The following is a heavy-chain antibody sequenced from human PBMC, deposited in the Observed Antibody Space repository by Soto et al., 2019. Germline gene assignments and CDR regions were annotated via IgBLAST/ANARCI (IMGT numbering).Heavy chain of an antibody. Sequence: QVQLVQSGAEVKKPGSSVKVSCKASGGTFSSYTISWVRQAPGQGLEWMGRIIPILGIANYAQKFQGRVTITADKSTSTAYMELSSLRSEDTAVYYCARSGGYYDSSGYYPWGQGTLVTVSS. CDR1: GGTFSSYT. CDR2: IIPILGIA. V-gene: IGHV1-69*02. D-gene: IGHD3-22*01. J-gene: IGHJ5*02. CDR3: ARSGGYYDSSGYYP.